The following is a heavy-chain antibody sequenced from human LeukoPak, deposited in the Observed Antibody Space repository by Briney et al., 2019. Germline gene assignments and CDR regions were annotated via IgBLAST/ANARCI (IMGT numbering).Heavy chain of an antibody. CDR1: GYTFTGYY. D-gene: IGHD3-10*01. V-gene: IGHV1-18*04. CDR3: ARDLTYGLDP. J-gene: IGHJ5*02. Sequence: ASVKVSCKASGYTFTGYYMHWVRQAPGQGLEWMGWISVNNGDTNYARNVQGRITLTTDTSTNTAYMELRSLRSDDTAVYYCARDLTYGLDPWGQGTLVTVSS. CDR2: ISVNNGDT.